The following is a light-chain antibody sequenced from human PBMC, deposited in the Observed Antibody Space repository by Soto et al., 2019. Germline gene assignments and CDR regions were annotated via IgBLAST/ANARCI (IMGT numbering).Light chain of an antibody. J-gene: IGLJ2*01. CDR3: QSYDSSLSEGV. Sequence: QSVLTQPPSVSGAPGQRVTISCTGSSANIGAGYDVHWYQPLPGTAPKLLIYGNSNRPSGVPDRFSGSKSGTSASLAITGLQAEDEADYYCQSYDSSLSEGVFGGGTKLTVL. CDR1: SANIGAGYD. CDR2: GNS. V-gene: IGLV1-40*01.